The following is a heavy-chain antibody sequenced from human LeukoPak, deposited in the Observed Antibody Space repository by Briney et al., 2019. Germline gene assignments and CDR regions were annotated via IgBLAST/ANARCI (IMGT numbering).Heavy chain of an antibody. J-gene: IGHJ4*02. V-gene: IGHV4-39*01. D-gene: IGHD6-19*01. CDR2: IDYSGNT. CDR3: ARNPVAGFDF. Sequence: SETLSLTCTVSGGSVSSSSYYWRWIRQPPGKGLEWIASIDYSGNTYYNPSLKSRVTMFVDTSKNQFSLRLRSVTAADTAVYYRARNPVAGFDFWGQGALVTVSS. CDR1: GGSVSSSSYY.